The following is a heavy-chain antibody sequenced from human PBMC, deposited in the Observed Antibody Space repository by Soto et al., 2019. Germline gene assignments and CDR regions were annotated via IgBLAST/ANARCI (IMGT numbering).Heavy chain of an antibody. CDR3: ARDPRYSYGLFDY. D-gene: IGHD5-18*01. V-gene: IGHV3-30-3*01. J-gene: IGHJ4*02. CDR2: ISYDGSNK. Sequence: QVQLVESGGGVVQPGRSLRLSCAASGFTFSSYAMHWVRQAPGKGLEWVAVISYDGSNKYYADSVKGRFTISRDNSKNTLYLQMNSLRAEDMAVYYCARDPRYSYGLFDYWGQGTLVTVSS. CDR1: GFTFSSYA.